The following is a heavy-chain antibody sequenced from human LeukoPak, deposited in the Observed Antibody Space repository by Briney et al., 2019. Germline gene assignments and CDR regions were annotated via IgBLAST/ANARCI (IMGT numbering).Heavy chain of an antibody. CDR2: ISGSGGST. V-gene: IGHV3-23*01. D-gene: IGHD3-10*01. Sequence: GGSLRLSCAASGFTFSSYAMSWVRQAPGKGLEGVSAISGSGGSTYYADSVKGRLTISRDNSKNNLYLKMNSLRAEDSAVYYCAKSGTMLRDDAFDIWGQGTMVTVSS. J-gene: IGHJ3*02. CDR1: GFTFSSYA. CDR3: AKSGTMLRDDAFDI.